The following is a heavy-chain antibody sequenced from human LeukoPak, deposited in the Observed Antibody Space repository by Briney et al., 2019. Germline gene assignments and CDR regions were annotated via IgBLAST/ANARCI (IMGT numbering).Heavy chain of an antibody. CDR3: ARHDAEWFGELPSDY. CDR2: IYYSGST. D-gene: IGHD3-10*01. Sequence: KTSETLSLTCTVSGGSISSSSYYWGWIRQPTGKGLEWIVSIYYSGSTYYNPSLKSRVTISVDTSKNQFSLKLSSVTAADTAVYYCARHDAEWFGELPSDYWGQGTLVTVSS. J-gene: IGHJ4*02. CDR1: GGSISSSSYY. V-gene: IGHV4-39*01.